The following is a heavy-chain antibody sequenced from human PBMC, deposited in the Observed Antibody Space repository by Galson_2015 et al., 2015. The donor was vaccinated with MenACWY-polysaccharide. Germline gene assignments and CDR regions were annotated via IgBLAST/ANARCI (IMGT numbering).Heavy chain of an antibody. CDR3: ARFYDFWSGYYVDY. Sequence: CLRLCCAASGFSFRDYYMSWIRQAPGTGLERASYISGTSSTIHYSESVEVQSAISSGIVKTPLFLEMNSLRVEDTAVYFCARFYDFWSGYYVDYWGQGTVVTVSS. CDR1: GFSFRDYY. J-gene: IGHJ4*02. D-gene: IGHD3-3*01. V-gene: IGHV3-11*01. CDR2: ISGTSSTI.